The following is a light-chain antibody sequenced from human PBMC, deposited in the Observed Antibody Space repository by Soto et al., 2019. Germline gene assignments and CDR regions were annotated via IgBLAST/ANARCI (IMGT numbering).Light chain of an antibody. Sequence: EIVLTQSPGTLSLSPGERATLSCRASQSVSSSYLAWYQQKPGQAPRLLIYGASSRATGIPDRFSGSGSGTDFTLTISRLEPEDFAVYNCQHGTFGQGSKVDIK. J-gene: IGKJ1*01. CDR2: GAS. CDR1: QSVSSSY. CDR3: QHGT. V-gene: IGKV3-20*01.